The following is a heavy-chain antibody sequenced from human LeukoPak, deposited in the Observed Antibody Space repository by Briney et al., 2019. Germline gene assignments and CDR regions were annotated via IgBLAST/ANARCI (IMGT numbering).Heavy chain of an antibody. J-gene: IGHJ3*02. V-gene: IGHV3-64*02. CDR1: GFTFRSYA. CDR2: ISSNGGST. Sequence: QPGGSLRLSCAASGFTFRSYAMHWVRQAPGKGLEYVSAISSNGGSTYFADSVKGRFTISRDNSKSTLYLQMGSLRAEDMAVYYCARGGSSGWYVGDAFDMWGQGTMVTVSS. CDR3: ARGGSSGWYVGDAFDM. D-gene: IGHD6-19*01.